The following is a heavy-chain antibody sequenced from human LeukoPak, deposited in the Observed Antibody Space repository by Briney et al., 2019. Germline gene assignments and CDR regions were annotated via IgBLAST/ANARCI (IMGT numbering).Heavy chain of an antibody. CDR2: INPSGGST. CDR1: GYTFTSYY. CDR3: ARERWTYDSSGYYEY. J-gene: IGHJ4*02. V-gene: IGHV1-46*01. Sequence: ASVKVSCKASGYTFTSYYMHWVRQAPGRGLEWRGKINPSGGSTSYAQKFQGRVTMTRDTSTSTVYMELSSLRSEDTAVYYCARERWTYDSSGYYEYWGQGTLVTVSS. D-gene: IGHD3-22*01.